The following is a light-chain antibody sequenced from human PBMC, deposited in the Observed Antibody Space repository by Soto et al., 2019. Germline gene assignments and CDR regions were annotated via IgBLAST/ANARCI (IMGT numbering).Light chain of an antibody. CDR1: QGIGDT. Sequence: EFVLTQSPGTLSLSPGERATLSCRASQGIGDTLAWYQQKPGQTPRLLIYDTSIRATGVPARFSGSKSGAEFTLTTSSLQSEDFAVYYCQHYVNWPLTFGGGTKVDIK. CDR3: QHYVNWPLT. V-gene: IGKV3-15*01. J-gene: IGKJ4*01. CDR2: DTS.